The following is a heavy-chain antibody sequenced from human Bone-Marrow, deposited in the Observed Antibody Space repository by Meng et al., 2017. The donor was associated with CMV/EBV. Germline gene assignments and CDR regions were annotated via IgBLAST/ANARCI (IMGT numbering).Heavy chain of an antibody. V-gene: IGHV1-18*01. J-gene: IGHJ5*02. D-gene: IGHD3-3*01. Sequence: TNYGISWVRQAPGQGLEWMGWISGHNGNTNYAQKLQGRVTMTTDKSTSTAFLELRSLRSDDTAVYYCARGPAITIFGVLIMGSHWLDPWGPGTLVTVSS. CDR3: ARGPAITIFGVLIMGSHWLDP. CDR1: TNYG. CDR2: ISGHNGNT.